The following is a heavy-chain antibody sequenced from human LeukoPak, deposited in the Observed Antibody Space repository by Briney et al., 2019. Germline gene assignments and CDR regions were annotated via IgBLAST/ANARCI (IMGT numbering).Heavy chain of an antibody. CDR1: GGSISSYY. V-gene: IGHV4-59*08. J-gene: IGHJ4*02. CDR3: ARHSDCSGGSCYFDY. Sequence: PSETLSLTCTVSGGSISSYYWSWIRQPPGKGLEWIGYIYYSGSTNYNPSLKSRVTISVDTSKNQFSLKLSSVTAADTAVYYCARHSDCSGGSCYFDYWGQGTLVTVSS. CDR2: IYYSGST. D-gene: IGHD2-15*01.